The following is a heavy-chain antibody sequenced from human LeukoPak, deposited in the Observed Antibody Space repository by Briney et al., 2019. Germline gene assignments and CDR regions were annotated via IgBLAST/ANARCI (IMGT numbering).Heavy chain of an antibody. Sequence: PSETLSLTCTVSGGSISSGSYYWSWIRQPAGKGLEWIGRIYTSGSTNYNPSLKSRVTISVDTSKNQFSLKLSSVTAADTAVYYCAKDWDYYDSSGYYPDYWGQGTLVTVSS. J-gene: IGHJ4*02. CDR1: GGSISSGSYY. V-gene: IGHV4-61*02. CDR2: IYTSGST. D-gene: IGHD3-22*01. CDR3: AKDWDYYDSSGYYPDY.